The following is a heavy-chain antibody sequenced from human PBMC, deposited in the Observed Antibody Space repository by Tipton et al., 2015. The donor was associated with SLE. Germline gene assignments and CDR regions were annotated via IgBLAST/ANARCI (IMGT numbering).Heavy chain of an antibody. CDR3: ARDSIYYDILTGYYDNDYYYGMDV. Sequence: TLSLTCTVSGGSMNDYYWSWIRQPPGKGLEWIGYIYYTGSSNHSPSLKGRVTMSVDTSKNQFSLKLSSVTAADTAVYYCARDSIYYDILTGYYDNDYYYGMDVWGQGTTVTVSS. CDR2: IYYTGSS. CDR1: GGSMNDYY. J-gene: IGHJ6*02. V-gene: IGHV4-59*12. D-gene: IGHD3-9*01.